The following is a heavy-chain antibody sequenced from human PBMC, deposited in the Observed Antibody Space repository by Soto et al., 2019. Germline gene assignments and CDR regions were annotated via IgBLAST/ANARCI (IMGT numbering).Heavy chain of an antibody. D-gene: IGHD2-2*01. J-gene: IGHJ6*02. CDR1: GFTFSDYY. CDR2: ISSSGSYT. V-gene: IGHV3-11*06. Sequence: GGSLRLSCAASGFTFSDYYMSWIRQAPGKGLEWVSYISSSGSYTNYADSVKGRFTISRDNAKNSLYLQMNSLRAEDTAVYYCARDRSDCSSTSCYFQLYYYYGMDVWGQGTMVTVSS. CDR3: ARDRSDCSSTSCYFQLYYYYGMDV.